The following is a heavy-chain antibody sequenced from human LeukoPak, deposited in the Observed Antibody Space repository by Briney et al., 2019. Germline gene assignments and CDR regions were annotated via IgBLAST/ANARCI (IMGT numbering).Heavy chain of an antibody. CDR1: GGSISSSNW. CDR3: ARVGSSWPVNNNYFDY. D-gene: IGHD6-13*01. CDR2: IYHSGST. Sequence: PSETLSLTCAVSGGSISSSNWWSWVRQPPGKGLEWIGEIYHSGSTNYNPSLKSRVTISVDKSKNQFSLKLSSVTAADTAVYYCARVGSSWPVNNNYFDYWGQGTLVTVSS. J-gene: IGHJ4*02. V-gene: IGHV4-4*02.